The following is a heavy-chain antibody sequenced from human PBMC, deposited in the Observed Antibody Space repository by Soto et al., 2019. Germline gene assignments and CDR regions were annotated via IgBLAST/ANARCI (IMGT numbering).Heavy chain of an antibody. J-gene: IGHJ4*02. V-gene: IGHV1-18*01. CDR2: ISAYNGNT. CDR1: GYTFTSYG. D-gene: IGHD6-6*01. CDR3: AREGIYSSSSKPSFEY. Sequence: GASVKVSCKASGYTFTSYGISWVRQAPGQGLEWMGWISAYNGNTNYAQKLQGRVTMTADTSTSTAYMELRSLRSDDTAVYYCAREGIYSSSSKPSFEYWGQGTLVTVSS.